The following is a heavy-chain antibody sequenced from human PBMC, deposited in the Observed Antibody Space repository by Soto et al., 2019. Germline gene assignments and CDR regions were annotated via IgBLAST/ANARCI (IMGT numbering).Heavy chain of an antibody. CDR2: IYYSGST. V-gene: IGHV4-59*01. CDR1: GGSISSYY. Sequence: SETLSLTCTVSGGSISSYYWSWIRQPPGKGLEWIGYIYYSGSTSYNPSLKSRVTISVDTSKNQFSLKLSSVTAADTAVYYCASLRKRELRFLEWLFDYWGQGTLVTVSS. J-gene: IGHJ4*02. CDR3: ASLRKRELRFLEWLFDY. D-gene: IGHD3-3*01.